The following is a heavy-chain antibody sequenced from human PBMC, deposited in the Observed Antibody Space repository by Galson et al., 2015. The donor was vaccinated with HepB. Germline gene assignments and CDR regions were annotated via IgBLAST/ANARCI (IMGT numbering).Heavy chain of an antibody. V-gene: IGHV3-23*01. D-gene: IGHD3-10*01. Sequence: SLRLSCAASGFTFNTYAMSWVRQAPGKGLEWVSTISGGGGTQYYAGSVKGRFTISRDTSESTVYLQMNRLRAEDTAVYYCAKALRPLRFGELFHPFDYWGQGSLVTVSS. CDR3: AKALRPLRFGELFHPFDY. CDR1: GFTFNTYA. CDR2: ISGGGGTQ. J-gene: IGHJ4*02.